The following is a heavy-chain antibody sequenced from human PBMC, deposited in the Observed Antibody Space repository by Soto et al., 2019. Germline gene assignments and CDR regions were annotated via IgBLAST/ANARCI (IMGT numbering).Heavy chain of an antibody. Sequence: SETLSLTCAVYGGSFSGYFWTWIRQAPGKGLEWIGKINHSGSTNYNPSLKSRVTISVDKSKNQFSLKLSSVTAADTAVYYCARDSRSKSPTTIFGVVTTYYYYYGMDVWGQGTTVTVSS. CDR2: INHSGST. CDR3: ARDSRSKSPTTIFGVVTTYYYYYGMDV. V-gene: IGHV4-34*01. D-gene: IGHD3-3*01. J-gene: IGHJ6*02. CDR1: GGSFSGYF.